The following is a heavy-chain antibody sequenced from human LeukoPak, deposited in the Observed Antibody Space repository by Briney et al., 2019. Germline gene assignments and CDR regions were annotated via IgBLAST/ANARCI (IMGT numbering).Heavy chain of an antibody. CDR3: ARDRSGDTMIYDY. CDR2: ISSSSSRSSYI. J-gene: IGHJ4*02. D-gene: IGHD3-22*01. CDR1: GFTFSSYA. V-gene: IGHV3-21*01. Sequence: GGSLRLSCAASGFTFSSYAMNWVRQAPGRGLEWVSSISSSSSRSSYIYYADSVKGRFTISRDNAKNSPYLQMNSLRAEDTAVYYCARDRSGDTMIYDYWGQGTLVTVSS.